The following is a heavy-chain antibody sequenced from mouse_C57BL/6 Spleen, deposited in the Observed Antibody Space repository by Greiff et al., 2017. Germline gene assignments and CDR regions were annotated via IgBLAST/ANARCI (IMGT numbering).Heavy chain of an antibody. J-gene: IGHJ1*03. CDR1: GFTFSDYY. CDR2: INYDGSST. Sequence: EVQLVESEGGLVQPGSSMKLSCTASGFTFSDYYMAWVRQVPEKGLEWVANINYDGSSTYYLDSLKSRFIISRDNAKNILYLQMSSLKSEDTATYYCAREAAYYSNYGLYWYFDVWGTGTTVTVSS. V-gene: IGHV5-16*01. D-gene: IGHD2-5*01. CDR3: AREAAYYSNYGLYWYFDV.